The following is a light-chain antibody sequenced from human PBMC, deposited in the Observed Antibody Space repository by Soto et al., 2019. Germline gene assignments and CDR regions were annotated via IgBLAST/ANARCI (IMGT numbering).Light chain of an antibody. CDR2: EVS. V-gene: IGLV2-14*01. Sequence: QSALTQPASVSGSPGQSITISCTGTSSDVGGYNYVSWYQQHPGKAPKLMIYEVSNRPSGVSNRFSGSKSGNTASLTISGLQAEDEADYYFSSYTSSSTWVFGGGTKLPVL. CDR1: SSDVGGYNY. CDR3: SSYTSSSTWV. J-gene: IGLJ3*02.